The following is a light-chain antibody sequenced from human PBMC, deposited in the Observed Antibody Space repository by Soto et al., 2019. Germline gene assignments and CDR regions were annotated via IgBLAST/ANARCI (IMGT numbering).Light chain of an antibody. J-gene: IGKJ1*01. V-gene: IGKV1-5*03. CDR2: KAS. Sequence: DIQMTQSPSTLSASVGDRVTITCRASQSISSWLAWYQQKPGKAAKLLIYKASSLESGVPSRFSGSGSGTEFTLTISSLQPDDVATYYCKQYNSYPWTFGQGTKVEIK. CDR3: KQYNSYPWT. CDR1: QSISSW.